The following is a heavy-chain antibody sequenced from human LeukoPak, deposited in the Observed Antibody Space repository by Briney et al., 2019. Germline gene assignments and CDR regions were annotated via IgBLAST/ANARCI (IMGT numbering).Heavy chain of an antibody. CDR1: GFTFDDYG. D-gene: IGHD1-26*01. CDR2: INWNGGST. J-gene: IGHJ3*02. CDR3: ARDPSGDSGSYGFSAFDI. V-gene: IGHV3-20*04. Sequence: GGSLRLSCAASGFTFDDYGMSWVRQAPGKGLEWVSGINWNGGSTGYADSVKGRFTTSRDNAKNSLYLQMNSLRAEDTALYYCARDPSGDSGSYGFSAFDIWGQGTMVTVSS.